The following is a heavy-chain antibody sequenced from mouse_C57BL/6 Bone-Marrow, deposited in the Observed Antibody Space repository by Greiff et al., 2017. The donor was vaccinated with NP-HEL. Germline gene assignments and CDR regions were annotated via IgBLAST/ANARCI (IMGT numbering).Heavy chain of an antibody. D-gene: IGHD1-1*01. CDR3: ARFNYYGSSYADD. J-gene: IGHJ2*01. CDR2: IRNKANGYTT. V-gene: IGHV7-3*01. Sequence: EVMLVESGGGLVQPGGSLSLSCAASGFTFTDYYMSWVRQPPGKALEWLGFIRNKANGYTTEYSASVKGRFTISRDNSQSILYLQMNALRSEDSANYYCARFNYYGSSYADDWGQGTTLTVSS. CDR1: GFTFTDYY.